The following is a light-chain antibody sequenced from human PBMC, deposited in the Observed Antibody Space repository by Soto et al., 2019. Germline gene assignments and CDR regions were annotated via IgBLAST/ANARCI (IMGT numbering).Light chain of an antibody. V-gene: IGLV2-14*01. J-gene: IGLJ2*01. Sequence: QSALTQPASVSGSPGQSITISCTGSNNDVAAYNYVSWYQQHPGKAPKTMIYDVSNRPSGVSHRFSGSKSGNTASLTISGLQAEDEADYYCSSYTTSSSVVFGGGTKLTVL. CDR2: DVS. CDR3: SSYTTSSSVV. CDR1: NNDVAAYNY.